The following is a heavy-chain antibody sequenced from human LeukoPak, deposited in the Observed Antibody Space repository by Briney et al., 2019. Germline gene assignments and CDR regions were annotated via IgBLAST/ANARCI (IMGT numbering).Heavy chain of an antibody. CDR1: GGSISSSSYY. V-gene: IGHV4-39*07. D-gene: IGHD2-2*01. CDR2: IYYSGST. J-gene: IGHJ4*02. CDR3: ARGLRRAVVPAARGRYFDY. Sequence: SETLSLTCTVSGGSISSSSYYWGWIRQPPGKGLEWIGSIYYSGSTNYNPSLKSRVTISVDTSKNQFSLKLSSVTAADTAVYYCARGLRRAVVPAARGRYFDYWGQGTLVTVSS.